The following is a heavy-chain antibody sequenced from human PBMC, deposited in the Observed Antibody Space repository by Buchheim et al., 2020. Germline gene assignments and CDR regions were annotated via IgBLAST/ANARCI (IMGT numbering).Heavy chain of an antibody. CDR3: ARDRTVTTNYYYYGMDV. Sequence: QVQLVESGGGLVKPGGSLRLSCAASGFTFSDYYMSWIRQAPGKGLEWVSYISSSSSYTNYADSVKGRFTISRDNAKNSPYLQMNSLRAEDTAVYYCARDRTVTTNYYYYGMDVWGQGTT. V-gene: IGHV3-11*05. J-gene: IGHJ6*02. D-gene: IGHD4-17*01. CDR2: ISSSSSYT. CDR1: GFTFSDYY.